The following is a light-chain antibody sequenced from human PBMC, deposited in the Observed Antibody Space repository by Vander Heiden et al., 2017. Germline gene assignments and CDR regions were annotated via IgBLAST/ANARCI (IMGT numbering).Light chain of an antibody. J-gene: IGKJ4*01. CDR1: QDISSY. V-gene: IGKV1-33*01. CDR2: DAS. Sequence: DIHTTHSPSSLSASVGDRVSITCQASQDISSYLNWYQQKPGKAPKLLIYDASNLETGVPSRFSGSGSGTDFTLTISSLQPEDIATYYCQQYDNVPPTFGGGTKVEIK. CDR3: QQYDNVPPT.